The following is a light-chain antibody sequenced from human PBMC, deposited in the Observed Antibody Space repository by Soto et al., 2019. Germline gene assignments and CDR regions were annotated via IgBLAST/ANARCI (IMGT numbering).Light chain of an antibody. CDR1: QSVSSSY. J-gene: IGKJ1*01. CDR2: GAS. CDR3: QQYGSSPWT. V-gene: IGKV3-20*01. Sequence: VLTQSPGTVSLSPGERATVSCRASQSVSSSYLAWYQQKPGQAPRLLIYGASSRATGIPDRFSGSGSGTDFTLTISRLEPEDFAVYYCQQYGSSPWTFGQGTKVDIK.